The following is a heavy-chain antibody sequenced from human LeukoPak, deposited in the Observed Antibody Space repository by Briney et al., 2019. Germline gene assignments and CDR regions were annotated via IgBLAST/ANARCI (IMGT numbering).Heavy chain of an antibody. V-gene: IGHV4-59*01. D-gene: IGHD3/OR15-3a*01. CDR3: ARQTGSGLFTLP. J-gene: IGHJ4*02. Sequence: SETLSLSCTVSGGSISSYYWSWIRQPPGKGLERIGYIYYSGSTNYKPSLKSRVTMSVDTSKGQFSLKLRSVTAADTAVYYCARQTGSGLFTLPGGQGTLVTVSS. CDR2: IYYSGST. CDR1: GGSISSYY.